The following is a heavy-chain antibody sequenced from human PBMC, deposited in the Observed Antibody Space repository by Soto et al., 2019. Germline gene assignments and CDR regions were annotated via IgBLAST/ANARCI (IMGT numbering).Heavy chain of an antibody. D-gene: IGHD6-19*01. V-gene: IGHV4-39*01. CDR3: ARRVAVAGNFYWFDP. Sequence: ETLSLTCTVSGGSISSSSYYWGWIRQPPGKGLEWIGSIYYSGGTYYNPSLKSRVTISVDTSKNQFSLKLSSVTAADTAVYYCARRVAVAGNFYWFDPLCQVTLVTTSS. CDR2: IYYSGGT. J-gene: IGHJ5*02. CDR1: GGSISSSSYY.